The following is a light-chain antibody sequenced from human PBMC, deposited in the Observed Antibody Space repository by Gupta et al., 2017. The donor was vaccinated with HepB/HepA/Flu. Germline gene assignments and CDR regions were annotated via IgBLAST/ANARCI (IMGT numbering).Light chain of an antibody. CDR3: DASKDRRRNSYV. Sequence: SVLTQPPSASGPPGQRVVISCSGSTSNIGNNAIYWYQQLPGTAPKLLIFVNNQRPSGGPDRVSSSNSGTSAAIAINSLQAEEEAAYFYDASKDRRRNSYVFGTGTKVTVL. J-gene: IGLJ1*01. CDR1: TSNIGNNA. V-gene: IGLV1-44*01. CDR2: VNN.